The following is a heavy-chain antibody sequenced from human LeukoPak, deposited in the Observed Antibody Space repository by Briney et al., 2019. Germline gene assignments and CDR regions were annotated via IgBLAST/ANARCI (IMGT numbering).Heavy chain of an antibody. CDR3: AKGYSSSWYVFDY. CDR2: ISWNSGSI. Sequence: GGSLRLSCAASGFTFDDYAMHWVRQAPGKGLEWVSGISWNSGSIGYADSVKGRFTISRDNAKNSLYLQMNSLRAEDTALYYCAKGYSSSWYVFDYWGQGTLVTVSS. D-gene: IGHD6-13*01. CDR1: GFTFDDYA. J-gene: IGHJ4*02. V-gene: IGHV3-9*01.